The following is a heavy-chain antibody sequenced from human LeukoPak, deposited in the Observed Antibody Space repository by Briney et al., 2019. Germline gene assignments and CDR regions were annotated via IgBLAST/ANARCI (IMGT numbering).Heavy chain of an antibody. V-gene: IGHV4-28*01. Sequence: TSETLSLTCTVSGGSISSSNWWGWIRQPPGKGLEWIGYIYYSGSTYYNPSLKSRVTMSVDTSKNQFSLKLSSVTAVDTAVYYCARTPPGGFGIAVAGNEYYFDYWGQGTLVTVSS. CDR1: GGSISSSNW. J-gene: IGHJ4*02. D-gene: IGHD6-19*01. CDR3: ARTPPGGFGIAVAGNEYYFDY. CDR2: IYYSGST.